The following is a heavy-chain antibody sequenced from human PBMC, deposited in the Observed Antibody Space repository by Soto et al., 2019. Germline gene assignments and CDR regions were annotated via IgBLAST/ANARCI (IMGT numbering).Heavy chain of an antibody. CDR3: ARDGITMVRGVPDY. CDR2: ISYDGSNK. V-gene: IGHV3-30-3*01. D-gene: IGHD3-10*01. Sequence: HPGGSLRLSCAASGFTFSSYAMHWVRQAPGKGLEWVAVISYDGSNKYYADSVEGRFTISRDNSKNTLYLQMNSLRAEDTAVYYCARDGITMVRGVPDYWGQGTLVTVSS. J-gene: IGHJ4*02. CDR1: GFTFSSYA.